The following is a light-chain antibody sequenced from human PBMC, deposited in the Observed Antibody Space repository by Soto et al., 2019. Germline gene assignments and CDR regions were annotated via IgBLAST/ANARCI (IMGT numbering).Light chain of an antibody. J-gene: IGLJ2*01. CDR1: KLGDKY. CDR2: QDS. V-gene: IGLV3-1*01. Sequence: SSELTKPPSVAVSPGQTASITGSGDKLGDKYAGWYQQKPGQSPVLVIYQDSKRPSGIPERFSGSNSGNTATLTISGTQAMDEADYYCQAWDSYVVFGGGTQLTVL. CDR3: QAWDSYVV.